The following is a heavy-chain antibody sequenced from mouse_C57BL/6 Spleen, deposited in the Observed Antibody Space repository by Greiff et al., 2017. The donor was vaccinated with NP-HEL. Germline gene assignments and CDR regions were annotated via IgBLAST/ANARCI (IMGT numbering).Heavy chain of an antibody. CDR1: GYTFTDYN. Sequence: SPPERGKPGASVKMSCKASGYTFTDYNMHWVKQSHGKSMEWIGYINANNGGTSYNQKFKGKATLTVNKSSSTAYMELRSLTSEDSAVYYCARWLLHYYAMDYWGQGTSVTVSS. CDR2: INANNGGT. V-gene: IGHV1-22*01. J-gene: IGHJ4*01. CDR3: ARWLLHYYAMDY. D-gene: IGHD2-3*01.